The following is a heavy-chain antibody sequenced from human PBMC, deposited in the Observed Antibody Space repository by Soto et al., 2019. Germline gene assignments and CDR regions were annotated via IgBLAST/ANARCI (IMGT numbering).Heavy chain of an antibody. J-gene: IGHJ4*02. Sequence: SETLSLTCTVSGGSISSGDYYWSWIRQPPGKGLEWIGYIYYSGSTYYNPSLKSRVTISVDTSKNQFSLKLSSVTAADTAVYYCARGATVIPLDYWGQGTLVTVSS. V-gene: IGHV4-30-4*01. CDR1: GGSISSGDYY. CDR2: IYYSGST. CDR3: ARGATVIPLDY. D-gene: IGHD4-17*01.